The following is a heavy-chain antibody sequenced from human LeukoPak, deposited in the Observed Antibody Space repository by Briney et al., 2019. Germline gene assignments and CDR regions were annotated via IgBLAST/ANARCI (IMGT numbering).Heavy chain of an antibody. CDR2: IYTSGST. V-gene: IGHV4-4*07. J-gene: IGHJ4*02. Sequence: SETLSLTCTVSGGSISSYYWSWIRQPAGKGLEWIGRIYTSGSTNYNPSLKSRVTMSVDTSKNQFSLKLSSVTAADTAVYYCARDLYDYVWGSYHADWGQGTLVTVSS. D-gene: IGHD3-16*02. CDR3: ARDLYDYVWGSYHAD. CDR1: GGSISSYY.